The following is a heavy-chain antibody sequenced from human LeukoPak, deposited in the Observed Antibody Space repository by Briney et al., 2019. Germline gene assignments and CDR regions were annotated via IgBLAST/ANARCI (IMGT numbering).Heavy chain of an antibody. CDR3: AKARRAEIEKAITSAS. V-gene: IGHV3-23*01. D-gene: IGHD5-24*01. CDR2: ISGDGGRR. CDR1: GFMFNNYA. Sequence: GGSLRLSCAASGFMFNNYAMSWVRQAPGKGLEWVSVISGDGGRRHYADSMKGRFTISRDNSKSTLYLQMNSLRAEDTAVYYCAKARRAEIEKAITSASWGQGTLVTVSS. J-gene: IGHJ5*02.